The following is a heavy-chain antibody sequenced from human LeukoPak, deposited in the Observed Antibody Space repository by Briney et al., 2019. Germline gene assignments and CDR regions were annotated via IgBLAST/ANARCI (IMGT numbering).Heavy chain of an antibody. J-gene: IGHJ4*02. V-gene: IGHV3-21*01. D-gene: IGHD6-19*01. CDR3: ARDQGYSSGWYSSFDY. Sequence: GGSLRLSCAASGFTFSSYTMNWVRQAPGKGLEWVSIISSGSSYIHYADSVKGRFTISRDNAKNSLYLQMNSLRAEDTAVYYCARDQGYSSGWYSSFDYWGQGTLVTVSP. CDR2: ISSGSSYI. CDR1: GFTFSSYT.